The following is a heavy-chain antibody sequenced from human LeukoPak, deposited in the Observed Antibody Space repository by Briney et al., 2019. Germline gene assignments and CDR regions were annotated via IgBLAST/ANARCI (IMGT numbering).Heavy chain of an antibody. J-gene: IGHJ6*04. CDR1: GDSVSSNSAA. V-gene: IGHV6-1*01. CDR3: ARDLNVVVPARLRYGMDV. CDR2: TYYRSKWYN. D-gene: IGHD2-2*01. Sequence: SQTLSLTCAISGDSVSSNSAAWNWIRQSPSRGLEWLGRTYYRSKWYNDYAVSVKSRITINPDTSKNQFSLQLNSVTPEDTAVYYCARDLNVVVPARLRYGMDVCGKGTTVTVSS.